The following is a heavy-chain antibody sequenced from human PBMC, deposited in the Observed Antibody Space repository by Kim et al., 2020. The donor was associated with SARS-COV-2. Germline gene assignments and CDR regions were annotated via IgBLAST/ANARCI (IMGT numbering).Heavy chain of an antibody. J-gene: IGHJ4*02. Sequence: GVSLRLSCAASGFTFSSYAMSWVRQAPGKGLEWVSVIYSGGSTTYYADSVKGRFIISRDNSKNTLYLQMNSLRAEDTAVYYCAKDLYYDSSGYGGVYFDYWGQGTLVTVSS. D-gene: IGHD3-22*01. CDR2: IYSGGSTT. V-gene: IGHV3-23*03. CDR1: GFTFSSYA. CDR3: AKDLYYDSSGYGGVYFDY.